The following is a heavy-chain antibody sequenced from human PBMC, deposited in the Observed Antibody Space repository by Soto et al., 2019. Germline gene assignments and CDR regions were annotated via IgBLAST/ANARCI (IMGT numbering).Heavy chain of an antibody. CDR2: INPNSGGT. V-gene: IGHV1-2*02. CDR1: GYTFTGYY. Sequence: ASVKVSCKASGYTFTGYYMHWVRQAPGQGLEWMGWINPNSGGTNYAQKFQGRVTMTRDTSISTAYMELSRLRSDDTAVYYCARVSYGPLAARSTQHQTDDYWGQGTLVTVSS. J-gene: IGHJ4*02. CDR3: ARVSYGPLAARSTQHQTDDY. D-gene: IGHD6-6*01.